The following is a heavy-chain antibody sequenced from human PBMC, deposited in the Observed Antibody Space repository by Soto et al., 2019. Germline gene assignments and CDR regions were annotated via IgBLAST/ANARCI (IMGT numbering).Heavy chain of an antibody. CDR1: GFTFSNYW. J-gene: IGHJ6*03. D-gene: IGHD3-10*01. CDR2: IKGDGSIT. V-gene: IGHV3-74*01. CDR3: ARGASGRYYRDV. Sequence: DEQVVESGGGLVQPGGSLRLSCTASGFTFSNYWIHWVRQASGKGLVWVSRIKGDGSITNYADSVRGRFSISRDNAKNTVSLQMDSLRAEDTAVYYCARGASGRYYRDVWGKGTTVTVS.